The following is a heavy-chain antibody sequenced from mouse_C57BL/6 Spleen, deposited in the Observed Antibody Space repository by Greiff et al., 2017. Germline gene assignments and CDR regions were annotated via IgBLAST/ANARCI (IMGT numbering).Heavy chain of an antibody. V-gene: IGHV5-17*01. J-gene: IGHJ1*03. CDR3: ARKEGAYYSNHWYFDV. D-gene: IGHD2-5*01. CDR2: ISSGSSTI. CDR1: GFTFSDYG. Sequence: EVQVVESGGGLVKPGGSLKLSCAASGFTFSDYGMHWVRQAPEKGLEWVAYISSGSSTIYYADTVKGRFTISRDNAKNTLFLQMTSLRSEDTAMYYCARKEGAYYSNHWYFDVWGTGTTVTVSS.